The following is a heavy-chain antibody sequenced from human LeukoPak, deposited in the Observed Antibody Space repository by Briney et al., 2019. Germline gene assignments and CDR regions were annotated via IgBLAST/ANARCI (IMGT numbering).Heavy chain of an antibody. CDR3: ANDGYSGYDSPFDY. V-gene: IGHV3-30*18. CDR1: GFTFSSYG. Sequence: GGSLRLSCAASGFTFSSYGMHWVHQAPGKGLEWVAVISYDGSNKYYADSVKGRFTTSRDNSKNTLYLQMNSLRAEDTAVYYCANDGYSGYDSPFDYWGQGTLVTVSS. D-gene: IGHD5-12*01. J-gene: IGHJ4*02. CDR2: ISYDGSNK.